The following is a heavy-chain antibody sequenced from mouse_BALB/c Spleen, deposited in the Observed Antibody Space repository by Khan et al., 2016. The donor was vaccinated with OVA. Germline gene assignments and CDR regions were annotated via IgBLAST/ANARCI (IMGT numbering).Heavy chain of an antibody. D-gene: IGHD1-1*02. CDR2: ISSDGDYT. Sequence: EEELVESGGGLVKPGGSLKLSCAASGFTFSTYAMSWVRQTPEKRLEWVAIISSDGDYTYYPHNVTGRFTISRDNSKTTLYLQMSSLRSEDTAMYYCARSPDGSFAYWGQGTLVTVSA. V-gene: IGHV5-9-3*01. CDR1: GFTFSTYA. CDR3: ARSPDGSFAY. J-gene: IGHJ3*01.